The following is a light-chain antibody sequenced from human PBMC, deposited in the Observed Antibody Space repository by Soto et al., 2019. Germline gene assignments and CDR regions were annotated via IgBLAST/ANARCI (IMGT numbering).Light chain of an antibody. J-gene: IGKJ1*01. CDR1: QSISSW. Sequence: DIQMTQSPSTLSASVGDRVTITCRASQSISSWLAWYQQEPGKAPKLLIYDASSLESGVPSRFSGSGSGTEFTLTISSLQPDDFATSYCQQYHSYRTFGQGTKV. V-gene: IGKV1-5*01. CDR2: DAS. CDR3: QQYHSYRT.